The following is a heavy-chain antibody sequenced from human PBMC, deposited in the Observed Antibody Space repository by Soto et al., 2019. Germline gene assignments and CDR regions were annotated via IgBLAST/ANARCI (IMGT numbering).Heavy chain of an antibody. CDR2: IIPIFGTA. CDR3: ARDLKRYYDSSGYGYYYYGMDV. J-gene: IGHJ6*02. Sequence: QVQLVQSGAGVKKPGSSVKVSCKASGGTFSSYAISWVRQAPGQGFEWMGGIIPIFGTANYAQKFQGRVTITADESTSTAYMELSSLRSEDTAVYYCARDLKRYYDSSGYGYYYYGMDVWGQGTTVTVSS. D-gene: IGHD3-22*01. V-gene: IGHV1-69*01. CDR1: GGTFSSYA.